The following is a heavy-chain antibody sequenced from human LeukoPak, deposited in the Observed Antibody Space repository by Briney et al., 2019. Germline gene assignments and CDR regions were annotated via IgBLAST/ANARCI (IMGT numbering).Heavy chain of an antibody. CDR3: ARISSGYCSGGSCYPGYYYYMDV. CDR2: MNPNSGNT. Sequence: ASVKVSCKASGYTFTSYDINWVRQATGQGLEWMGWMNPNSGNTGYAQKFQGRVTMTRNTSISTAYMELSSLRSEDTAVYYCARISSGYCSGGSCYPGYYYYMDVWGKGTTVTVSS. D-gene: IGHD2-15*01. J-gene: IGHJ6*03. CDR1: GYTFTSYD. V-gene: IGHV1-8*01.